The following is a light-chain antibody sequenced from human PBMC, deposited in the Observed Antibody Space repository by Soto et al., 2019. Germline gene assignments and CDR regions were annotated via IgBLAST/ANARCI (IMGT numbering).Light chain of an antibody. CDR3: QQRTNWPVT. CDR1: QSISSY. J-gene: IGKJ3*01. V-gene: IGKV3-11*01. CDR2: DAS. Sequence: EIVLTQSPATLSLSPGERATLSCRASQSISSYLAWYQQKPGHTPRLLIYDASNRATGSPARFSVSGSGTDFTLTISSLEPEDFAVYYCQQRTNWPVTFGPGTTVDVK.